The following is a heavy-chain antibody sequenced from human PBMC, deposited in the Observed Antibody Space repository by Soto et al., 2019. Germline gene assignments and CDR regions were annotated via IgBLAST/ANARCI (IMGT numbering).Heavy chain of an antibody. D-gene: IGHD3-22*01. Sequence: LRLSCAASGFTFSDYYMIWIRQAPGKGLEWVSYISSSDNIIYYADSVKGRFTISRDNAKNSLYLQMNSLRAEDTAFYYCARDLGYYDSSGYFDYWGQGTLVTVSS. CDR3: ARDLGYYDSSGYFDY. CDR2: ISSSDNII. V-gene: IGHV3-11*01. J-gene: IGHJ4*02. CDR1: GFTFSDYY.